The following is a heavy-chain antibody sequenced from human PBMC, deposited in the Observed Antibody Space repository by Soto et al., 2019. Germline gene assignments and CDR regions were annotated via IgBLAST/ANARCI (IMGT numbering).Heavy chain of an antibody. CDR3: ATGRRSVDYYYMDV. CDR2: INPNSGGT. Sequence: ASVKVSCKASGYTFTGYYMHWVRQAPGQGLEWMGWINPNSGGTNYAQKFQGWVTMTRDTSISTAYMELSRLRSDDTAVYYCATGRRSVDYYYMDVWGKGTTVTVSS. CDR1: GYTFTGYY. D-gene: IGHD3-3*01. J-gene: IGHJ6*03. V-gene: IGHV1-2*04.